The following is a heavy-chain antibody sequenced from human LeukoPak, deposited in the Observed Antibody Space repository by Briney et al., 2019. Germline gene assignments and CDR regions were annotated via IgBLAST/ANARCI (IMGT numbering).Heavy chain of an antibody. D-gene: IGHD3-3*01. CDR3: ARVLPLEWLSS. J-gene: IGHJ4*02. Sequence: ASVKVSCKASGYSFTGYYLHWVRQAPGQGLEWVGWINPNSGDTKYAQKFQGRVTMTRDTSISTAYMDLNRLRSDDTAVYYCARVLPLEWLSSWGQGTLVTVSS. V-gene: IGHV1-2*02. CDR1: GYSFTGYY. CDR2: INPNSGDT.